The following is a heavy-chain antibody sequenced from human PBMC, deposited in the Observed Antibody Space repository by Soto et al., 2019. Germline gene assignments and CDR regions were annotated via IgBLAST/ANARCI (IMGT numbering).Heavy chain of an antibody. CDR2: VYYTGST. J-gene: IGHJ5*02. CDR3: VRTAREGAVAPHWFDR. D-gene: IGHD2-21*02. CDR1: GASIRSTDYY. V-gene: IGHV4-30-4*01. Sequence: SETLSLTCTVSGASIRSTDYYWSWIRQAPGKGLEWIGYVYYTGSTYYNPSLMSRLTMSVDTSKNQFSLKLTSVTAAETAVYYCVRTAREGAVAPHWFDRWGQGTQVTVSS.